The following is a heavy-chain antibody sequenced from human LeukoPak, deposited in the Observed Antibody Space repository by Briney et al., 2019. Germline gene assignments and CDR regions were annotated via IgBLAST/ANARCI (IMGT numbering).Heavy chain of an antibody. CDR3: ARSVAAAGTEVFDI. Sequence: GGSLRLSCAASGFTVSSNYMSWVRQAPGKGLEWVSVIYSGGSTYYADSVKGRFTISRDNSKNTLYLQMNSLRAEDMAVYYCARSVAAAGTEVFDIWGQGTMVTVSS. J-gene: IGHJ3*02. D-gene: IGHD6-13*01. V-gene: IGHV3-66*01. CDR1: GFTVSSNY. CDR2: IYSGGST.